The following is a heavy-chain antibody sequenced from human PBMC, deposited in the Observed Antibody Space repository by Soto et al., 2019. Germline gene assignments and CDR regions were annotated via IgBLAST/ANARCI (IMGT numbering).Heavy chain of an antibody. CDR1: GYICNDYY. CDR2: IKPNSGDT. Sequence: QVQLVQSGAEVKKPGASVKVSCKASGYICNDYYMHWVRQAPGQGLERMGWIKPNSGDTKYAQKFQDRVTMTRDTSISTAYMELSRLRSDDTDVYYRRRGEDRGEPFAIWGQGTLVIVSS. CDR3: RRGEDRGEPFAI. V-gene: IGHV1-2*02. D-gene: IGHD2-15*01. J-gene: IGHJ1*01.